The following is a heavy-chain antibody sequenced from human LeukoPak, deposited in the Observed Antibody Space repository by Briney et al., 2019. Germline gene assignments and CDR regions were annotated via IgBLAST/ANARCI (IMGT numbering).Heavy chain of an antibody. V-gene: IGHV3-21*01. Sequence: PGGSLRLSCAASGFTFRDYSMNWVRQAPGKGLEWVSYISTSGNYIYYADSVKGRFTISRDNAKNSLYLRMHSLRAEDTALYYCARGAYNSGGTHENWGQGTLVTVSS. D-gene: IGHD3-22*01. CDR1: GFTFRDYS. CDR3: ARGAYNSGGTHEN. CDR2: ISTSGNYI. J-gene: IGHJ4*02.